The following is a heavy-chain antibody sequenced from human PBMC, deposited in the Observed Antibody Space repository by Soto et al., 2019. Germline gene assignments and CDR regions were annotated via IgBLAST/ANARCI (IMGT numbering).Heavy chain of an antibody. V-gene: IGHV4-30-2*01. CDR1: GASISSGDYA. CDR3: ARGDKNNDYYFDH. J-gene: IGHJ4*02. CDR2: IYNSGGS. Sequence: QLQLQESGSGLVKPSQTRSLTCVVSGASISSGDYARNWVRQPPGKGLEWLGYIYNSGGSYYNPSLKSRVSISLDRSKNHFSVRLDSVTAADTALYFCARGDKNNDYYFDHWGQGTLVTVTS. D-gene: IGHD3-16*01.